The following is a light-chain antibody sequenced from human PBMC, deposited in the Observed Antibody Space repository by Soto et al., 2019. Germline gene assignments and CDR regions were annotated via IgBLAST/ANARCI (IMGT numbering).Light chain of an antibody. CDR3: AAWEDSLNGVV. J-gene: IGLJ2*01. V-gene: IGLV1-44*01. CDR2: SNH. CDR1: NSNLGRYN. Sequence: QAVVTQPPSVSWTPGHRVTISCSGSNSNLGRYNVNWYHQLPRSAPKLLIYSNHQRAPGDPGHFSGYKSGTSASLSISGLHSDDEAVYYWAAWEDSLNGVVFCGGTTLTVL.